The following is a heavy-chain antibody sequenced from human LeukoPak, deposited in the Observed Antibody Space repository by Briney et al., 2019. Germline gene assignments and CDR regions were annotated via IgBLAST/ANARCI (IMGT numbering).Heavy chain of an antibody. V-gene: IGHV4-61*09. Sequence: SETLSLTCTVSGGSISSGSYYWSWIRQPARKGLEWIGHIYTSGSTNYSPSLKSRVTISLDTSKNQFSLKLSSVTAADTAVYYCGSLYYDILTGYYPVWGKGTTVTISS. CDR2: IYTSGST. CDR3: GSLYYDILTGYYPV. J-gene: IGHJ6*04. CDR1: GGSISSGSYY. D-gene: IGHD3-9*01.